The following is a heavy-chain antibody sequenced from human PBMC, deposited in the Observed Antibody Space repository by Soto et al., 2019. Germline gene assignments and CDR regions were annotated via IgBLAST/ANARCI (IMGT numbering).Heavy chain of an antibody. J-gene: IGHJ5*02. D-gene: IGHD6-13*01. CDR3: VKDRAQQLILGLGLDP. CDR1: GFTFSDYV. CDR2: ISVGGGST. V-gene: IGHV3-23*01. Sequence: EVQLLQSGGHLVRPGGSLRLSCVASGFTFSDYVMTWVRQAPEKGLEWVSTISVGGGSTYYADSVKGRFAISRDNSKTTLYLQLNSLRAEDTAVYYCVKDRAQQLILGLGLDPWGQGTLVTVSS.